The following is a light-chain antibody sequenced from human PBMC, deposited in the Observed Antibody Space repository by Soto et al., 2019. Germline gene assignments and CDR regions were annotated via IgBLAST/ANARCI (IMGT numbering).Light chain of an antibody. V-gene: IGKV1-39*01. CDR2: SAS. Sequence: DIQMAQSPSFLSASVGDRVTITCRASQSITNYINWYQHKPGKAPKLLIYSASTLQIGVPTRFSGSGSGTYFTLTMNSLPPEDFATCFCTTSHMLPFTFGPRT. J-gene: IGKJ3*01. CDR1: QSITNY. CDR3: TTSHMLPFT.